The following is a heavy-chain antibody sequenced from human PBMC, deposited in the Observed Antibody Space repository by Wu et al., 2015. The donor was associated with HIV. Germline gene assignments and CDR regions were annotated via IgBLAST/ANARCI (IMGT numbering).Heavy chain of an antibody. D-gene: IGHD3-22*01. V-gene: IGHV4-38-2*02. Sequence: QVQLQESGPGLVKPSETLSLTCTVSGYSISSGYYWGWIRQPPGKGLEWIGSIYHSGSTYYNPSLKSRVTISVDTSKNQFSLKLSSVTAADTAVYYCAREGHGAYDSSGYYWGYYYYMDVWGKGTTVTVSS. CDR3: AREGHGAYDSSGYYWGYYYYMDV. CDR2: IYHSGST. CDR1: GYSISSGYY. J-gene: IGHJ6*03.